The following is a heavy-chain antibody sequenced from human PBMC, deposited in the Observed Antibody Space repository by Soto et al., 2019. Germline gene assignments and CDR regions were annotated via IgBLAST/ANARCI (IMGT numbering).Heavy chain of an antibody. V-gene: IGHV4-31*03. D-gene: IGHD3-9*01. Sequence: SETLSLTCTVSGGSISRGGYYWSWIRQHPGKGLEWIGYIYYSGSTYYNPSLKSRVTISVDTSKNQFSLKLSSLTAADTAVYYCARARGILTGYLNWFDPWGQGTLVTVSS. CDR1: GGSISRGGYY. J-gene: IGHJ5*02. CDR3: ARARGILTGYLNWFDP. CDR2: IYYSGST.